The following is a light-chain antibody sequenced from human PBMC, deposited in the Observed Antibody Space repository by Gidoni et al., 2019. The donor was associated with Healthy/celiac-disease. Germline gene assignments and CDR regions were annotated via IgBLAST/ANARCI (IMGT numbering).Light chain of an antibody. CDR3: LLSYSGAAWV. CDR1: TGAVTSGHY. Sequence: QAVLTQEPSLTVSPGGTVTLTCGSSTGAVTSGHYPSWFQQKPAQAPRTLIYDTSNKHAWTPARFSGSLRGGKAVLTLSGAQPEEEAEYYCLLSYSGAAWVFGGGTKLTVL. CDR2: DTS. V-gene: IGLV7-46*01. J-gene: IGLJ3*02.